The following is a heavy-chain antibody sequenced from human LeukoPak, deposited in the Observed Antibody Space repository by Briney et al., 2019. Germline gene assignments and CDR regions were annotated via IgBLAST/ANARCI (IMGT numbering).Heavy chain of an antibody. J-gene: IGHJ4*02. V-gene: IGHV3-7*03. CDR2: IKQDGSEK. CDR3: ARDGGPFDS. CDR1: RFTFRSYW. D-gene: IGHD2-15*01. Sequence: PGGSLRLSCAASRFTFRSYWMRWVRQAPGKGLEWVANIKQDGSEKYYVDAVKGRFTISRDNAKNSVYLQLNSLRAEDTAVYYCARDGGPFDSWGQGTLVTVSS.